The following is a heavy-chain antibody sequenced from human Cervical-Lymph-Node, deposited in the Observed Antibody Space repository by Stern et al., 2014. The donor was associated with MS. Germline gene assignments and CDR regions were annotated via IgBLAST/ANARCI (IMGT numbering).Heavy chain of an antibody. V-gene: IGHV3-7*01. D-gene: IGHD1-7*01. J-gene: IGHJ5*02. CDR2: IETDGSEK. CDR3: ARAVRELGT. Sequence: VQLVESGGGLVQPGESLRLSCAVSGFTFSNYWMTWVRQAPGKGLEWVASIETDGSEKSYVASVKGRFTISRDNAKNSLYLQMNSLRAEDTAVYYCARAVRELGTWGQGTLVTVSS. CDR1: GFTFSNYW.